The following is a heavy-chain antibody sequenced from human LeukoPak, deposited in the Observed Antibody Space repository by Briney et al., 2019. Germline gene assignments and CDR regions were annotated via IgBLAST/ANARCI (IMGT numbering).Heavy chain of an antibody. CDR2: IIPIFGTA. CDR3: ARASIAVAEGYYMDV. J-gene: IGHJ6*03. V-gene: IGHV1-69*05. CDR1: GGTFSSYA. Sequence: SVKVSCKASGGTFSSYAISWVRQAPGQGLEWTGGIIPIFGTANYAQKFQGRVTITTDESTSTASMELSSLRSEDTAAYYCARASIAVAEGYYMDVWGKGTTVTVSS. D-gene: IGHD6-19*01.